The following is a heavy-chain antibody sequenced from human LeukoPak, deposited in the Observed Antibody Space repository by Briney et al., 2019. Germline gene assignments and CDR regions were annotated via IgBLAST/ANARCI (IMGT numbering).Heavy chain of an antibody. CDR2: VYPGDSDT. CDR1: GYSFTGYW. V-gene: IGHV5-51*01. Sequence: GESLKISCKGSGYSFTGYWIGWVRQMPGKGLEWMGIVYPGDSDTRYSPSFQGQVTISADKSITTAYLQWSSLKASDSAIYYCARRRDRGRFFDLWGRGTLVTVCS. CDR3: ARRRDRGRFFDL. D-gene: IGHD6-25*01. J-gene: IGHJ2*01.